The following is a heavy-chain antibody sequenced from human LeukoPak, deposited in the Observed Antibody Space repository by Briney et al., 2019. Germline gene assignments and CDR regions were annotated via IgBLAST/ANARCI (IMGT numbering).Heavy chain of an antibody. CDR2: IIPIFGTA. D-gene: IGHD2-21*01. Sequence: SVKVSCKASGGTFSSYAISWARQAPGQGLEWMGGIIPIFGTANYAQKFQGRVTITADESTSTAYMELSSLRSEDTAVYYCAREDYSAFDIWGQGTMVTVSS. J-gene: IGHJ3*02. V-gene: IGHV1-69*01. CDR1: GGTFSSYA. CDR3: AREDYSAFDI.